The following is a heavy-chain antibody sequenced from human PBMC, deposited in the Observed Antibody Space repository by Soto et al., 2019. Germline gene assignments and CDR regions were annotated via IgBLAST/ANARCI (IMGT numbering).Heavy chain of an antibody. V-gene: IGHV1-18*04. J-gene: IGHJ4*02. CDR1: SYTFTSYG. Sequence: ASVKVSCKASSYTFTSYGISWVRQAPGQGLEWMGWISAYNSHTNNAQNLQGRVTLTSDRSTSTAYMELRSLRSDDTAVYYCARDRSSSWYSFLDYWGQGTLVTVSS. CDR2: ISAYNSHT. D-gene: IGHD6-13*01. CDR3: ARDRSSSWYSFLDY.